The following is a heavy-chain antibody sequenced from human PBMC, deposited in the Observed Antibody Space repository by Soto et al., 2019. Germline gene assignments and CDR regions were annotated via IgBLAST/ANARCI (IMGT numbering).Heavy chain of an antibody. CDR3: AHRLPGPAGYDV. D-gene: IGHD6-13*01. J-gene: IGHJ6*02. Sequence: QITLKESGPTLVKPTQTLTLTCTFSGFSLTSGVVGVGWIRQPPGEALEWLALIYWNDEQYYNPSLRNRLTITMYTSKNQVVLTITNMDPVDPATYYCAHRLPGPAGYDVWGQGTTVTVSS. CDR1: GFSLTSGVVG. V-gene: IGHV2-5*01. CDR2: IYWNDEQ.